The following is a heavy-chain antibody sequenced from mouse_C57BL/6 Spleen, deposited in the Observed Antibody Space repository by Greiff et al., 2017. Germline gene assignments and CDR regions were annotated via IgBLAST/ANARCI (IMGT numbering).Heavy chain of an antibody. Sequence: EVKLVESGPGLVKPSQSLSLTCSVTGYSITSGYYWNWIRQFPGNKLEWMGYISYDGSNNYNPSLKNRISITRDTSKNQFFLKLNSVTTEDTATYYCVGNYDYYAMDYWGQGTSVTVSS. D-gene: IGHD2-1*01. CDR2: ISYDGSN. CDR3: VGNYDYYAMDY. CDR1: GYSITSGYY. J-gene: IGHJ4*01. V-gene: IGHV3-6*01.